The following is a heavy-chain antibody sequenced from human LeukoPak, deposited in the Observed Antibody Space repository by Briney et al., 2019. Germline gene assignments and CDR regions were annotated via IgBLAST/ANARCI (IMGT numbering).Heavy chain of an antibody. CDR3: ARVGGYCSSTSCRAGYYYYGMDV. CDR1: GGSFSGFY. J-gene: IGHJ6*02. V-gene: IGHV4-34*01. CDR2: INHSGST. Sequence: PSETLSLTCSVYGGSFSGFYWNWIRQPPGKGLEWIGEINHSGSTHYSPSLKSRLSISVDPSKNQFSLKLSSVTAADTAVYYCARVGGYCSSTSCRAGYYYYGMDVWGQGTTVTVSS. D-gene: IGHD2-2*01.